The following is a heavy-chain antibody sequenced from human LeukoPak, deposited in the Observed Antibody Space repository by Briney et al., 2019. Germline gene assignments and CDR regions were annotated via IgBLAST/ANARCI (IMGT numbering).Heavy chain of an antibody. V-gene: IGHV3-30*04. J-gene: IGHJ4*02. CDR3: ARDNYYDSSGPGVY. CDR2: ISYDGSNK. D-gene: IGHD3-22*01. CDR1: GFTFSSYA. Sequence: GGSLRLSCAASGFTFSSYAMHWVRQAPGKGLEWVAVISYDGSNKYYADSVKGRFTISRDNSKNTLYLQMNSLRAEDTAVYYCARDNYYDSSGPGVYWGQGTLVTVSS.